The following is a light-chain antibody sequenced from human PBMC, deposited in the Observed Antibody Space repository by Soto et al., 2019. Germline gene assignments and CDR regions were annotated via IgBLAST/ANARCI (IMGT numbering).Light chain of an antibody. V-gene: IGKV3D-11*03. CDR3: QQYFHSGT. J-gene: IGKJ1*01. CDR2: DTS. Sequence: PASLSFSQRKRAILSCRASQGSGDTLAWYQHKPGQTPRLLISDTSTRATGIPDRFSGSGSGTDFTLTISTLEPEDFAVYYCQQYFHSGTFAQGTNVDIK. CDR1: QGSGDT.